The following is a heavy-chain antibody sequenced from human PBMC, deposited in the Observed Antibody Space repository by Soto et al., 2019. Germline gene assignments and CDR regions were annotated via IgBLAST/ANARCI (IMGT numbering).Heavy chain of an antibody. CDR2: INTDGSST. J-gene: IGHJ4*02. CDR3: AKRELNSTGLFH. V-gene: IGHV3-74*01. Sequence: EVQLVESGGGLVQPGGSLRLSCAASGFSFTSYWMHWVRQAPGKGLVWVSRINTDGSSTSYADSVKGRFTISRDNAKNTLFLQMHRLRAEDTAIYYCAKRELNSTGLFHWGQGTLVSVSS. D-gene: IGHD1-26*01. CDR1: GFSFTSYW.